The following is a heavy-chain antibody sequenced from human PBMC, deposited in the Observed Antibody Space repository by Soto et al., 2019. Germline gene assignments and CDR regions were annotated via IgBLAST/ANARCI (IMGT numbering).Heavy chain of an antibody. CDR3: ARDPVAGCSGGSCNYYYGMDV. D-gene: IGHD2-15*01. Sequence: GASVKVSCKASGGTFSSYAISWVRQAPGQGLEWMGGIIPIFGTANYAQKFQGRVTITADESTSTAYMELSSLRSEDTAVYYCARDPVAGCSGGSCNYYYGMDVWGQGTTVTVSS. CDR1: GGTFSSYA. CDR2: IIPIFGTA. V-gene: IGHV1-69*13. J-gene: IGHJ6*02.